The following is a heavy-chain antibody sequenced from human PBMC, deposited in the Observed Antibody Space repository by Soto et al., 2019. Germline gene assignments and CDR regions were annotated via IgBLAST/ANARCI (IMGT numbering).Heavy chain of an antibody. D-gene: IGHD2-21*02. CDR3: ARGGHVVVVTAALDY. CDR2: VNPSGGHT. J-gene: IGHJ4*02. Sequence: QVQLVQSGAEVKKPGASVKVSCKASGDTFTDYYIHWVRQAPGQGLEWMGTVNPSGGHTTYAQHFLGRMTMTRDTSTSTLYMALATLTSDETAIYFCARGGHVVVVTAALDYWGQGNLVTVSS. V-gene: IGHV1-46*01. CDR1: GDTFTDYY.